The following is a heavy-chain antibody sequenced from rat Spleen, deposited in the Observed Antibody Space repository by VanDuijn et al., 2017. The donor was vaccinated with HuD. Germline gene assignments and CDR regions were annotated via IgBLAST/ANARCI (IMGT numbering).Heavy chain of an antibody. Sequence: EVHLVESDGGLVQPGRSLKLSCAASGFTFSDYAMAWVRQAPKKGLKWVASISPSGNYTFYRDSVKGRFTLSRDDAKSTLFLQMDSLRSEDTATYYCARLSYYYDGYFDYWGQGVMVTVSS. CDR3: ARLSYYYDGYFDY. V-gene: IGHV5-17*01. J-gene: IGHJ2*01. CDR2: ISPSGNYT. D-gene: IGHD1-12*03. CDR1: GFTFSDYA.